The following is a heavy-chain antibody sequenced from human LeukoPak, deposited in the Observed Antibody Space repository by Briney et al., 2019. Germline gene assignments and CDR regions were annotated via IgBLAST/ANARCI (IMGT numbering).Heavy chain of an antibody. D-gene: IGHD3-16*01. CDR3: AKDIMGLESYAFDI. CDR1: GFTFSSYS. CDR2: ISSSSSNI. V-gene: IGHV3-21*04. Sequence: GGSLRLSCAASGFTFSSYSMNWVRQAPGKGLEWVSSISSSSSNIYYADSVKGRFTISRDNAKNSLYLQMNSLRAEDMALYYCAKDIMGLESYAFDIWGQGTMVTVSS. J-gene: IGHJ3*02.